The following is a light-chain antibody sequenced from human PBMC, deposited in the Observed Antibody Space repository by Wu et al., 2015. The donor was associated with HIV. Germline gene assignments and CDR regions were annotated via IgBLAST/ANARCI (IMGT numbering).Light chain of an antibody. Sequence: EIVLTQSPATLSFSPGETATLSCRASQSVSGALAWYQKRPGQSPRLLMYDASSRATGIPARFSGSGSGTEFTLTISSLEPEDFALYYCQQHNKWPLTFGQGTRLEIK. V-gene: IGKV3-11*01. CDR1: QSVSGA. J-gene: IGKJ5*01. CDR2: DAS. CDR3: QQHNKWPLT.